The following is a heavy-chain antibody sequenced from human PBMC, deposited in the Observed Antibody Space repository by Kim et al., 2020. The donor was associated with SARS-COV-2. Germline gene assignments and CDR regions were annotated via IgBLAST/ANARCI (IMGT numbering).Heavy chain of an antibody. CDR3: ARHPGEILGDFDL. D-gene: IGHD3-10*01. CDR2: IYYSGST. Sequence: SETLSLTCTVSGGSISSSSYYWGWIRQPPGKGLEWIGSIYYSGSTYYNPSLKSRVTISVDTSKNQFSLKLSSVTAADTAVYYCARHPGEILGDFDLWGRGTLVTVSS. J-gene: IGHJ2*01. CDR1: GGSISSSSYY. V-gene: IGHV4-39*01.